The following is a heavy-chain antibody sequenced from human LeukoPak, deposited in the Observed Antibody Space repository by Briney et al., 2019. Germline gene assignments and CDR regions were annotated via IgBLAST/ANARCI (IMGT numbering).Heavy chain of an antibody. CDR1: GFTFSSYA. CDR2: ISGSGGST. Sequence: GGSLRLSCAASGFTFSSYAMSWVRQAPGKGLEWVSAISGSGGSTYYADSVKGRFTISRDNSKNTLYLQMNSLRAEDTAVYYCAKEHIVVVTATNHFDYWGQGTLVTVSS. J-gene: IGHJ4*02. V-gene: IGHV3-23*01. D-gene: IGHD2-21*02. CDR3: AKEHIVVVTATNHFDY.